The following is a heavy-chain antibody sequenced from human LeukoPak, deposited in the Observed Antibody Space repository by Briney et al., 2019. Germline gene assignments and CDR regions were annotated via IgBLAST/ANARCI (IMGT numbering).Heavy chain of an antibody. V-gene: IGHV3-30*18. Sequence: PGRSLRLSCAASGFTFSSYGMHWVRQAPGKGLEWVAVISYDGSNKYYADSVKGRFTISRDNSKNTLYLQMNSLRAEDTAVYYCAKGLDQYSSGWYVAPMDVWGQGTTVTVSS. D-gene: IGHD6-19*01. J-gene: IGHJ6*02. CDR3: AKGLDQYSSGWYVAPMDV. CDR2: ISYDGSNK. CDR1: GFTFSSYG.